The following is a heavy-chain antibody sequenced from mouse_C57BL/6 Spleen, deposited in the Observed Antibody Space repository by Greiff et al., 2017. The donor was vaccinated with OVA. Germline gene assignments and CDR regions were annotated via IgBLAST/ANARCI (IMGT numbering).Heavy chain of an antibody. CDR2: IHPNSGST. CDR1: GYTFTSYW. Sequence: QVQLQQPGAELVKPGASVKLSCKASGYTFTSYWMHWVKQRPGQGLEWIGMIHPNSGSTNYNEKFKSKATLTVDKSSSTAYMPHSSLTSEDSAVYYCASQESLYYGSSMGYWGQGASVTVSS. CDR3: ASQESLYYGSSMGY. J-gene: IGHJ4*01. V-gene: IGHV1-64*01. D-gene: IGHD2-2*01.